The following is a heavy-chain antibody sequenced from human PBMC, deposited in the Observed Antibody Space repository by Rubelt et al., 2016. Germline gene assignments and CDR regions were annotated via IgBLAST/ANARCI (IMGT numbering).Heavy chain of an antibody. CDR1: GGVFSDHY. CDR2: IHHSGST. D-gene: IGHD3-3*01. Sequence: QVQLQQWGAGLLKPSETLSLTCAVYGGVFSDHYWSWIRQPPGKGLQWIGEIHHSGSTNYSPSLKSRVTISVDTSRNQFSLQLNSGTAADTALYYCARGMESTLFYFDSWGLGTLATVSS. CDR3: ARGMESTLFYFDS. J-gene: IGHJ4*02. V-gene: IGHV4-34*01.